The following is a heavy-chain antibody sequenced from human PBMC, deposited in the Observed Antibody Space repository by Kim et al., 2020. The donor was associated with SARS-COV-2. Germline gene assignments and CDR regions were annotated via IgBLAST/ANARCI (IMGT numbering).Heavy chain of an antibody. Sequence: GGSLRLSCAASGFTFSSYGMHWVRQAPGKGLEWVAVIWYDGSNKYYADSVKGRFTISRDNSKNTLYLQMNSLRAEDTAVYYCAKDQGTTYYYYGMDVWGQGTTVTVSS. CDR3: AKDQGTTYYYYGMDV. J-gene: IGHJ6*02. CDR2: IWYDGSNK. D-gene: IGHD1-1*01. V-gene: IGHV3-33*06. CDR1: GFTFSSYG.